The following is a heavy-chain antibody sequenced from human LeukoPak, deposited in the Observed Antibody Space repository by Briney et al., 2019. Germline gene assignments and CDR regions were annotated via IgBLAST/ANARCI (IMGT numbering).Heavy chain of an antibody. CDR1: GFTFSSYG. J-gene: IGHJ4*02. V-gene: IGHV3-33*01. CDR2: IWYDGSNK. Sequence: GGSLRLSCAASGFTFSSYGMHWVRQAPGKGLEWVAVIWYDGSNKYYADSVKGRFTISRDNSKNTLYLQMNSLRAEDTAVYYCARERPRYCSGGRCYPDYYFDYWGQGTLVTVSS. CDR3: ARERPRYCSGGRCYPDYYFDY. D-gene: IGHD2-15*01.